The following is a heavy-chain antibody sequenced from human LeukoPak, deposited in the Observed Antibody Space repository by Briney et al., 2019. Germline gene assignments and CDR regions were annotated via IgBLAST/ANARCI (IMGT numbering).Heavy chain of an antibody. CDR2: IRYDGSNK. V-gene: IGHV3-30*02. D-gene: IGHD3-3*01. CDR1: GFTFSSYG. Sequence: GGSLRLSCAASGFTFSSYGMHWVRQAPGKGLEWVAFIRYDGSNKYYADSVKGRFTISRDNSKNTLYLQMSSLRAEDTAVYYCAKDLGVVITLPGYWGQGTLVTVSS. CDR3: AKDLGVVITLPGY. J-gene: IGHJ4*02.